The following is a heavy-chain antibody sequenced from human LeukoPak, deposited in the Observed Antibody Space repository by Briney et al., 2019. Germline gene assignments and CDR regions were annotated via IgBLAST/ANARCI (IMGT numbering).Heavy chain of an antibody. CDR2: INPSGGST. D-gene: IGHD1-26*01. CDR3: ARDPVRGSYLTSPPDANWFDP. CDR1: GYTFTGYY. V-gene: IGHV1-46*01. Sequence: ASVKVSCKASGYTFTGYYMHWVRQAPGQGLEWMGIINPSGGSTSYAQKFQGRVTMTRDMSTSTVYMELSSLRSEDTAVYYCARDPVRGSYLTSPPDANWFDPWGQGTLVTVSS. J-gene: IGHJ5*02.